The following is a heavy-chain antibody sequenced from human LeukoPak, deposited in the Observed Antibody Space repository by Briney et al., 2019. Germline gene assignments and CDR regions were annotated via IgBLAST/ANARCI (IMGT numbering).Heavy chain of an antibody. CDR3: ARDDASTVTYYYYGMDV. CDR1: GGSISSYY. Sequence: TSETLSLTCTVSGGSISSYYWSWIRQPPGKGLEWIGYIYYSGSTNYNPSLKSRVTISVDTSRNQFSLKLSSVTAADTAVYYCARDDASTVTYYYYGMDVWGQGTTVTVSS. V-gene: IGHV4-59*12. D-gene: IGHD4-17*01. CDR2: IYYSGST. J-gene: IGHJ6*02.